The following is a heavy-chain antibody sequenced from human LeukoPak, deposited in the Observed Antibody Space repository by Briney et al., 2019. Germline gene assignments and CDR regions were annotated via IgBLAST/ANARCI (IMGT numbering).Heavy chain of an antibody. D-gene: IGHD1-26*01. CDR3: ARDVVVGATCFDP. V-gene: IGHV1-2*02. J-gene: IGHJ5*02. CDR2: INPNSGGT. CDR1: GYTFVEYY. Sequence: ASVKVSCKASGYTFVEYYMHWVRQAPGQGLEWMGWINPNSGGTNYAQKFQGRVTMTRDTSISTAYMELSRLRSDDTAVYYCARDVVVGATCFDPWGQGTLVTVSS.